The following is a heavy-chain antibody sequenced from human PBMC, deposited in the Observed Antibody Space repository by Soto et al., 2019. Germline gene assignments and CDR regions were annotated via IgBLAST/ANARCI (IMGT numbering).Heavy chain of an antibody. D-gene: IGHD3-9*01. Sequence: GSLRLSCAASRFTFSTYSINWVLQTPLNWLEWLSYISYSSTNIYYADSVKGRFTISRDNAKNSLYLQMSSLRAEDTAVYYCVRDQDYDILTGYSHSDSWGQGTLVTVSS. J-gene: IGHJ5*01. CDR3: VRDQDYDILTGYSHSDS. V-gene: IGHV3-48*01. CDR2: ISYSSTNI. CDR1: RFTFSTYS.